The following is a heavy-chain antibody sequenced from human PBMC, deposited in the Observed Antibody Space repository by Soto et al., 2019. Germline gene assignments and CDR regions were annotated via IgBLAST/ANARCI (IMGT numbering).Heavy chain of an antibody. CDR1: GFTFSSYS. Sequence: PGGSLRLSCAASGFTFSSYSMNWVRQAPGKGLEWVSSISSSSSYIYYADSAKGRFTISRDNAKNSLYLQMNSLRAEDTAVYYCARDDSIAVADRNWFDPWGQGTLVTVSS. CDR3: ARDDSIAVADRNWFDP. V-gene: IGHV3-21*01. D-gene: IGHD6-19*01. CDR2: ISSSSSYI. J-gene: IGHJ5*02.